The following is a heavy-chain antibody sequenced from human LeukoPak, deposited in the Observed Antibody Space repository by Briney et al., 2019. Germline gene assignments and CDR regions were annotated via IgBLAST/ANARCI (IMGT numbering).Heavy chain of an antibody. CDR2: IWFDGSNK. CDR1: GFSFSTYG. V-gene: IGHV3-33*01. J-gene: IGHJ2*01. CDR3: AIVVSYYGSSYRLLDL. D-gene: IGHD3-10*01. Sequence: PGRSLRLSCEASGFSFSTYGMHWVRQAPGKGLEWVALIWFDGSNKHYADSVKGRFTISRDNSKNSMYPQMDSLRAEDTAVYYCAIVVSYYGSSYRLLDLWGRGTLVTVSS.